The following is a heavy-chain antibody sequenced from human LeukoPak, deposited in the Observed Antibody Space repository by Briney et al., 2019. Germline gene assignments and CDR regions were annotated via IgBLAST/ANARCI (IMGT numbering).Heavy chain of an antibody. J-gene: IGHJ3*02. CDR2: INHSGST. CDR3: ARGPSICAFDI. V-gene: IGHV4-34*01. CDR1: GGSFSGYY. Sequence: PSETLSLTCAAYGGSFSGYYWSWIRQPPGKGLEWIGEINHSGSTNYNPSLKSRVTISVDTSKNQFSLKLSSVTAADTAVYYCARGPSICAFDIWGQGTMVTVSS. D-gene: IGHD2/OR15-2a*01.